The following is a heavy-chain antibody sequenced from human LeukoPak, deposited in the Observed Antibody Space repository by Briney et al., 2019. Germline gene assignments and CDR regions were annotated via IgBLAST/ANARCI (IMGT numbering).Heavy chain of an antibody. V-gene: IGHV3-30-3*01. Sequence: RGSLRLSCAASGFTFSTYAMHWVRQAPGKGLEWVAVISYDGSNRYYRDSVKGRFTISRDNSKNTLSLQMNSLRAEDTAVYYCARGKYDSSPFLQHWGQGTLVTVSS. CDR3: ARGKYDSSPFLQH. D-gene: IGHD3-22*01. CDR2: ISYDGSNR. J-gene: IGHJ1*01. CDR1: GFTFSTYA.